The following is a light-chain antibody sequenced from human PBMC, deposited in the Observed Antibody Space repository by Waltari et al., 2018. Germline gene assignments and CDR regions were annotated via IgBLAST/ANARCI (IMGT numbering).Light chain of an antibody. Sequence: EIVLTQSPGTLSLSPGERATLSCRASQSLSGSYVAWYQQKPGQAPRLLIYGASTRATGIPGMFSVSGSGTDFTLAISRLEPEDFAVYYCQQYGSSPWTFGQGTKVEIK. CDR3: QQYGSSPWT. CDR1: QSLSGSY. V-gene: IGKV3-20*01. J-gene: IGKJ1*01. CDR2: GAS.